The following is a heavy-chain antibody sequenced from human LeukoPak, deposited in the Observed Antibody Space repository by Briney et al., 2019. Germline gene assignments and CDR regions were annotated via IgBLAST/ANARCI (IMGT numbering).Heavy chain of an antibody. Sequence: SQTLSLTCTVSGGSISSGGYYWSWIRQPPGKGLEWIGSIFYSGSTFYNPSLKSRVTISVDTSKNQFSLKLSSVTAADTAVYYCARQSIVGAHRGWYYFDYWGQGTLVTVSS. V-gene: IGHV4-39*01. D-gene: IGHD1-26*01. J-gene: IGHJ4*02. CDR1: GGSISSGGYY. CDR3: ARQSIVGAHRGWYYFDY. CDR2: IFYSGST.